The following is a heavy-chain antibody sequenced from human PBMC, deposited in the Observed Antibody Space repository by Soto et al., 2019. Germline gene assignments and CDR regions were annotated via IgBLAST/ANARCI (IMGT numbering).Heavy chain of an antibody. Sequence: QITLKESGPTLVKPTQTLTLTCTFSGFSLSTSGVGVGWIRQPPGKALEWLALIYWDDDKRDSPYLKSRLTITKDTSKNQVVLTMTNMDPVDTATYYCAHSPYSRSSYYFDYWCQGTLVTVSS. D-gene: IGHD6-6*01. CDR3: AHSPYSRSSYYFDY. CDR2: IYWDDDK. V-gene: IGHV2-5*02. CDR1: GFSLSTSGVG. J-gene: IGHJ4*02.